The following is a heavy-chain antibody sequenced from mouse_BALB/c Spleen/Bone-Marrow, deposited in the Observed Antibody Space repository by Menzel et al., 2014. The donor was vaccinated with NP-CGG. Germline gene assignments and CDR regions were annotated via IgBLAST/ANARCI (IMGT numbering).Heavy chain of an antibody. CDR3: VRGGYYVPSYFDS. V-gene: IGHV5-17*02. CDR2: ISGGTSTI. D-gene: IGHD2-3*01. Sequence: EVQVVESGGGLVQPGGSRKLSCAASGFTFRSFGMHWARQAPEKGLEWVAYISGGTSTINYADTVKGRFTISRDNPNNSLFLQMTSLRSEDTAMYYCVRGGYYVPSYFDSWGQGTTLTVSS. J-gene: IGHJ2*01. CDR1: GFTFRSFG.